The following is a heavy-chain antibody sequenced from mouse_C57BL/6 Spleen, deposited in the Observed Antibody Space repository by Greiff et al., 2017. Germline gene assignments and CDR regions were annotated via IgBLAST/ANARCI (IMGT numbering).Heavy chain of an antibody. Sequence: EVKLVESGGGLVQPGGSLSLSCAASGFTFTDYYMSWVRQPPGKALEWLGFIRNKANGYTTEYSASVKGGFTISRDNSQSILYLQIHALRAEDSSTLYCARLDCDSGRPFEYWGKGTTLTVSS. CDR3: ARLDCDSGRPFEY. V-gene: IGHV7-3*01. CDR1: GFTFTDYY. J-gene: IGHJ2*01. D-gene: IGHD1-3*01. CDR2: IRNKANGYTT.